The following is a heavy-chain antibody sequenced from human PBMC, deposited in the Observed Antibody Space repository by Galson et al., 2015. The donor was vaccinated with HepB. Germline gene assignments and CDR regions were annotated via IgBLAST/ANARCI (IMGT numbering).Heavy chain of an antibody. D-gene: IGHD1-26*01. Sequence: SLRLSCAASGFPFSNYAMHWVRQAPGKGLEWVAVIWYDGSMAYYGNSVKGRFTISRDNSKNTVDLQMNSLRAEDTAVYYCVRDGIVGATSGGHFQHWGQGTLVTVSS. CDR3: VRDGIVGATSGGHFQH. CDR2: IWYDGSMA. CDR1: GFPFSNYA. J-gene: IGHJ1*01. V-gene: IGHV3-33*01.